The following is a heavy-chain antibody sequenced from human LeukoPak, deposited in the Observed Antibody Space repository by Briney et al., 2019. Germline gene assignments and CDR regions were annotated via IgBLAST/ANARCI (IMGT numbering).Heavy chain of an antibody. J-gene: IGHJ5*02. CDR2: ISAYNGNT. D-gene: IGHD2-8*01. CDR3: AREIEYCTNGVCFPWFDP. V-gene: IGHV1-18*01. Sequence: ASVKLSCKASGYTFTSYGISWVRQAPGQGLEWVGWISAYNGNTNYAQKLQGRVTMTTDTSTSPAYMELRSLRSDDTAVYYCAREIEYCTNGVCFPWFDPWGQGTLVTVSS. CDR1: GYTFTSYG.